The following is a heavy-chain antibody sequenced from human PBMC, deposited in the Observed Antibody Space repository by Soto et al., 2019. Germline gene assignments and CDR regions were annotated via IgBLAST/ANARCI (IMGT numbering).Heavy chain of an antibody. CDR1: GFTFSSYG. Sequence: QVQLVESGGGVVQPGRSLRLSCAASGFTFSSYGMHWVRQAPGKGLEWVAVISYDGSNTYYADSVKGRFTISRDNSKNTLYLQMNSLRAEDTAVYYCAKDVVAAAGLDPWGQGTLVTVSS. D-gene: IGHD6-13*01. CDR2: ISYDGSNT. J-gene: IGHJ5*02. V-gene: IGHV3-30*18. CDR3: AKDVVAAAGLDP.